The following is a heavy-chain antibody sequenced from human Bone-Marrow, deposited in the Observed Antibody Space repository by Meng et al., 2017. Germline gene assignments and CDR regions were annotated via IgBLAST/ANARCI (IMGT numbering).Heavy chain of an antibody. J-gene: IGHJ4*02. V-gene: IGHV3-21*01. CDR3: ARDARFGELVCDY. CDR2: ISSSSSYI. CDR1: GFTFSSYS. D-gene: IGHD3-10*01. Sequence: EGHLVESGGGLVKPGWSLRLSCAASGFTFSSYSMNWVRQAPGKGLEWVSSISSSSSYIYYADSVKGRFTISRDNAKNSLYLQMNSLRAEDTAVYYCARDARFGELVCDYWGQGTLVTVSS.